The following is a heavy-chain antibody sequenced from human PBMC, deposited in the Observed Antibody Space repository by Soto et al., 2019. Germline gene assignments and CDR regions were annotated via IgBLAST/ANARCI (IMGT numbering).Heavy chain of an antibody. CDR3: AKAHYYDSSGPDYFDY. Sequence: EVQLLESGGGLVQPGGSLRLSCAASGFTFSSYAMSWVRQAPGKGLEWVSAISGSGGSTYYADSVKGRFTISRDNSKNKLYLQMNSLRAEDTAVYYCAKAHYYDSSGPDYFDYWGQGTLVTVSS. V-gene: IGHV3-23*01. CDR1: GFTFSSYA. CDR2: ISGSGGST. D-gene: IGHD3-22*01. J-gene: IGHJ4*02.